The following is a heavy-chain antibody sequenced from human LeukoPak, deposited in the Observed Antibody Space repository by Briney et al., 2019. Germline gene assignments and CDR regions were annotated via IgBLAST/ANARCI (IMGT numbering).Heavy chain of an antibody. D-gene: IGHD6-6*01. J-gene: IGHJ4*02. CDR3: ARDKYTSSSLDY. CDR2: INSDGSST. V-gene: IGHV3-74*01. CDR1: GFTFSNYW. Sequence: GGSLRLSCAASGFTFSNYWMHWVRQVPGKGLVWVSRINSDGSSTTYADSVKGRSTVSRDNAKNTLYVQMNSLRAEDTAVYFCARDKYTSSSLDYWGQGTLVTVSS.